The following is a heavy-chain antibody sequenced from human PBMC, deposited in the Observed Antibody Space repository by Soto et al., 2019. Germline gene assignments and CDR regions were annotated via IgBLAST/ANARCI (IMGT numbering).Heavy chain of an antibody. D-gene: IGHD1-7*01. CDR2: LSFDGRIE. J-gene: IGHJ4*02. CDR3: AKDRDRTWSLDY. CDR1: GFTFGRNC. Sequence: HPGGSLRLACAASGFTFGRNCMHWVRQAPGKGLEWVAVLSFDGRIEYYADSVKGRFKIFRDNPKNTLYLQMNTLRPDDTALYYCAKDRDRTWSLDYWGQGALVTVSS. V-gene: IGHV3-30*18.